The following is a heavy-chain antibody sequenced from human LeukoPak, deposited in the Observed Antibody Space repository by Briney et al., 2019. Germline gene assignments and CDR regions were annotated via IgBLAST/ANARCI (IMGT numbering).Heavy chain of an antibody. V-gene: IGHV3-23*01. CDR2: ISGSGGST. CDR1: GFIFSTYG. CDR3: ASLRSGYYTFFDY. Sequence: GGSLRLSCTASGFIFSTYGMHWVRQAPGKGLEWVSVISGSGGSTVYADSVKGRFTVSRDNSKNTLYLQMSSLRAEDTAVYYCASLRSGYYTFFDYWGQGSLVTVSS. J-gene: IGHJ4*02. D-gene: IGHD3-10*01.